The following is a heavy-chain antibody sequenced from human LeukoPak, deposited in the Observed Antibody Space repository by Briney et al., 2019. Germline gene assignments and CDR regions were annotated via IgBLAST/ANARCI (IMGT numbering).Heavy chain of an antibody. D-gene: IGHD2-8*01. CDR1: GGTFSSYA. Sequence: GASVKVSCKASGGTFSSYAISWVRQAPGQGLEWMGGIIPIFGTANYAQKFQGRVTMTRDTSTSTVYMELSSLRSEDTAVYYCARVRLMVYAIGAFDIWGQGTMVTVSS. J-gene: IGHJ3*02. CDR3: ARVRLMVYAIGAFDI. V-gene: IGHV1-69*05. CDR2: IIPIFGTA.